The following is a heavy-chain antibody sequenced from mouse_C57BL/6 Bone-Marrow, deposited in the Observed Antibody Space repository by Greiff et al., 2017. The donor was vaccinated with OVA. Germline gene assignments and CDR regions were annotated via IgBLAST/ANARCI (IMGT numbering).Heavy chain of an antibody. V-gene: IGHV1-53*01. Sequence: QVHVKQPGTELVKPGASVKLSCKASGYTFTSYWMHWVKQRPGQGLEWIGNINPSNGGTNYNEKFKSKATLTVDKSSSTAYMQLSSLTSEDSAVYYCARIYYGNYWYFDVWGTGTTVTVSS. CDR1: GYTFTSYW. J-gene: IGHJ1*03. CDR2: INPSNGGT. D-gene: IGHD2-1*01. CDR3: ARIYYGNYWYFDV.